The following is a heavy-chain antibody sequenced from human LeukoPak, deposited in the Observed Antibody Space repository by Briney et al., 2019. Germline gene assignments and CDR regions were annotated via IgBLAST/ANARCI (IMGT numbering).Heavy chain of an antibody. CDR2: INHSGST. Sequence: NPSETLSLTCAVYGGSFSGYYWSWIRQPPGKGLEWIGEINHSGSTNYNPSLKSRVTISVDTSKNQFSLKLSSVTAADTAVYYCARRMVGFGEPVDYWGQGTLVTVSS. J-gene: IGHJ4*02. CDR3: ARRMVGFGEPVDY. CDR1: GGSFSGYY. V-gene: IGHV4-34*01. D-gene: IGHD3-10*01.